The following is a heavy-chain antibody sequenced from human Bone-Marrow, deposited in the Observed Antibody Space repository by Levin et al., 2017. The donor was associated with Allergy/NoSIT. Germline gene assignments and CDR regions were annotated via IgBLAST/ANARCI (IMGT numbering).Heavy chain of an antibody. J-gene: IGHJ6*02. Sequence: AASVKVSCKTSGGTFSSYTINWVRQAPGQGLEWMGRIIPMYATTNYAQRFQGRVTITADESSGTAYMELSSLRSEDTAVYYCARDFRINMVRGVIPGVVYGLDVWGQGTTVIVSS. CDR2: IIPMYATT. D-gene: IGHD3-10*01. CDR3: ARDFRINMVRGVIPGVVYGLDV. CDR1: GGTFSSYT. V-gene: IGHV1-69*13.